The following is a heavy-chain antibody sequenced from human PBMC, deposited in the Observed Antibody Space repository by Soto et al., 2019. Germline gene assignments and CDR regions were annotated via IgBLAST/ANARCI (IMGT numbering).Heavy chain of an antibody. D-gene: IGHD6-19*01. CDR1: GFSLSNARMG. CDR3: ARIRLAVAGYYYFYY. CDR2: IFSNDEK. V-gene: IGHV2-26*01. J-gene: IGHJ4*02. Sequence: GSGPTLVNPTETLTLTGTVSGFSLSNARMGVSWIRQPPGKALEWLAHIFSNDEKSYSTSLKSRLTISKDTSKSQVVLTMTNMDPVDTATYYCARIRLAVAGYYYFYYWGQGTLVTVSS.